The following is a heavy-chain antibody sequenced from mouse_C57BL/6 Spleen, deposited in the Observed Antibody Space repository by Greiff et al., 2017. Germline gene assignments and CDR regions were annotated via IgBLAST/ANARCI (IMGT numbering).Heavy chain of an antibody. D-gene: IGHD2-2*01. V-gene: IGHV5-9-1*02. CDR2: ISSGGDYI. J-gene: IGHJ4*01. CDR3: TRDDRGYDYYAMDY. Sequence: EVKLEESGEGLVKPGGSLKLSCAASGFTFSSYAMSWVRQTPEKRLEWVAYISSGGDYIYYADTVKGRFTISRDNARNTLYLQMSSLKSEDTAMYYCTRDDRGYDYYAMDYWGQGTSVTVSS. CDR1: GFTFSSYA.